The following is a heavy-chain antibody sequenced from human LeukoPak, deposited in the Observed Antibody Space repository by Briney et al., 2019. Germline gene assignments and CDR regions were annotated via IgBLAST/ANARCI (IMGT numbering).Heavy chain of an antibody. CDR2: IIAFSGIA. CDR1: GGTFSSYA. Sequence: GASVKVSCKASGGTFSSYAISWVRQAPGQGLEWMGEIIAFSGIANNPQKFQDRVTLTADGSTSTAYMELRSLTSDDTAVYYCARDPSNSSGRHEVFDYWGQGTLVTVSS. V-gene: IGHV1-69*13. CDR3: ARDPSNSSGRHEVFDY. D-gene: IGHD6-19*01. J-gene: IGHJ4*02.